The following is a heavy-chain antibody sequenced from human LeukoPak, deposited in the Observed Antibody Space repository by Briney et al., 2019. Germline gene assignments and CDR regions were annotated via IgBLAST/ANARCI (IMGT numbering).Heavy chain of an antibody. D-gene: IGHD3-3*01. J-gene: IGHJ5*02. Sequence: GASVKVSCKASGYTFTSYAMNWVRQAPGQGLEWMGWINPNSGGTNYAQKFQGRVTMTRDTSISTAYMELSRLRSDDTAVYYCARENYDFWSGPRWFDPWGQGTLVTVSS. V-gene: IGHV1-2*02. CDR2: INPNSGGT. CDR3: ARENYDFWSGPRWFDP. CDR1: GYTFTSYA.